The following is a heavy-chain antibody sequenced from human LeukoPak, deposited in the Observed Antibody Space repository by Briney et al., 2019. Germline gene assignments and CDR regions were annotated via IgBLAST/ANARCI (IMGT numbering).Heavy chain of an antibody. CDR3: TTGGEYSSSSGYGHGH. J-gene: IGHJ4*02. CDR2: FYSGGDT. V-gene: IGHV3-66*01. D-gene: IGHD6-6*01. CDR1: GFTVNSNY. Sequence: GGSLRLSCAASGFTVNSNYMSLVRQAPGKGPEWVSVFYSGGDTYYADSVKGRFTISRDSSKNTLSLQMNSLRAEDTAVYYCTTGGEYSSSSGYGHGHWGQGTLVTVSS.